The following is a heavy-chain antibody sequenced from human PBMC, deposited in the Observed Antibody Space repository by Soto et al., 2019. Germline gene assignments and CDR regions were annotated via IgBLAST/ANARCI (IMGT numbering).Heavy chain of an antibody. CDR1: GFSLTSRPMG. V-gene: IGHV2-5*02. CDR3: AHRLSGYNWNGGYFDY. J-gene: IGHJ4*02. Sequence: QITLKESGPTLVKPTQTLTLTCTFSGFSLTSRPMGVGWIRQPPGKALEWLVFIYWDDDKRYSPSLKSRLTNTXXTXGXXVVPTMTHMDPVDTATYYCAHRLSGYNWNGGYFDYWGQGALVTVSS. D-gene: IGHD1-1*01. CDR2: IYWDDDK.